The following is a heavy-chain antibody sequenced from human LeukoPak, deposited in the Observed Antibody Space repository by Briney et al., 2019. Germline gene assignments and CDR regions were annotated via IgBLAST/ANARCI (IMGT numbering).Heavy chain of an antibody. CDR2: MNPNSGNT. D-gene: IGHD1-1*01. CDR1: GYTFTSYD. V-gene: IGHV1-8*03. CDR3: ARGGTTVWISVRYWFDP. J-gene: IGHJ5*02. Sequence: GASVKVSCKASGYTFTSYDINWVRQATGQGLEWMGWMNPNSGNTGYAQKFQGRVTITRNTSISTAYMELSSLRSEDTAVYYCARGGTTVWISVRYWFDPWGQGTLVTVSS.